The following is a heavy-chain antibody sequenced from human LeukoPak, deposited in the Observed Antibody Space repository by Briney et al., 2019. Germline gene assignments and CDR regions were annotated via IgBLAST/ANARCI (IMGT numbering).Heavy chain of an antibody. CDR3: ARDEHMNLRFPDF. J-gene: IGHJ4*02. Sequence: ASVKVSCKASGYRFSDYGLSWVRQAPGQRLEWMGWITPYNGNTEYAQKVQGRLTLTTDTSTTTGYMELRSLRPDDTAVYYCARDEHMNLRFPDFWGQGTLVTVSS. CDR1: GYRFSDYG. CDR2: ITPYNGNT. V-gene: IGHV1-18*01. D-gene: IGHD1/OR15-1a*01.